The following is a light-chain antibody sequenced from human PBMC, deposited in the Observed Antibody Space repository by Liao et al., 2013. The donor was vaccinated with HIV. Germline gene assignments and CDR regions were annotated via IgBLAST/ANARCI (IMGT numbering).Light chain of an antibody. CDR2: YDT. Sequence: SYELPQPPSVSVAQGKTARISCGENNIGSKSVHWYQQKPGQAPVLVIYYDTDRPSGIPERFSGSNSGNTATLTISRVEAGDEADYYCQVWDSLSRVSYVFGTGTKVTV. CDR1: NIGSKS. CDR3: QVWDSLSRVSYV. J-gene: IGLJ1*01. V-gene: IGLV3-21*04.